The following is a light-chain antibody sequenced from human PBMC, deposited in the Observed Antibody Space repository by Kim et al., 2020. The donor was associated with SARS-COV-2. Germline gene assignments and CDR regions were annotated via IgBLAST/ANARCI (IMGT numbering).Light chain of an antibody. CDR2: ASS. CDR3: QQTDSPPQT. V-gene: IGKV1-39*01. J-gene: IGKJ1*01. CDR1: QSISNY. Sequence: DIQMTQSPSSLSASIGDRVSITCRASQSISNYLNWCQQRPGKAPNLLIYASSTLESGVPSRFSGSGSETDFTLTISSLQPDDFATYYCQQTDSPPQTFGQGTKVDIK.